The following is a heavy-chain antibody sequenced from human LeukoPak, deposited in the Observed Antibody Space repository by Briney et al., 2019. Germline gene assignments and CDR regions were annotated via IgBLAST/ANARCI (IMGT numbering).Heavy chain of an antibody. J-gene: IGHJ4*02. Sequence: GGSLRLSCAASGFTFHDYAMHWVRQAPGKGLEWVSGISWNSGIIGYADSVKGRFTTSRDNAKNSLYLQMNSLRAEDTAVYYCAREKTMVVTPGGPFFDYWGQGTLVTVSS. D-gene: IGHD4-23*01. CDR3: AREKTMVVTPGGPFFDY. CDR1: GFTFHDYA. V-gene: IGHV3-9*01. CDR2: ISWNSGII.